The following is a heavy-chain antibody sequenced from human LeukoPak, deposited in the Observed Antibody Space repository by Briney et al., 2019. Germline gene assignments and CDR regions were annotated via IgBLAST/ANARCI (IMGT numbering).Heavy chain of an antibody. D-gene: IGHD3-10*01. V-gene: IGHV3-9*01. CDR2: ISWNSGSI. CDR3: AKDPYYGSGSSPYFDY. J-gene: IGHJ4*02. Sequence: PGRSLRLSCAASGFTFDDYAMHWVRQAPGKGLEWVSGISWNSGSIGYADSVKGRFTISRDNAKNSLYRQMNSLRAEDTALYYCAKDPYYGSGSSPYFDYWGQGTLVTVSS. CDR1: GFTFDDYA.